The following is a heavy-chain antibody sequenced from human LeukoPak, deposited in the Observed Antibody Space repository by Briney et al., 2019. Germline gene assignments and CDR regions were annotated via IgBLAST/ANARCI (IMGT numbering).Heavy chain of an antibody. CDR1: GFTFSSYS. V-gene: IGHV3-21*01. CDR2: ISSSSSYI. D-gene: IGHD3-10*01. CDR3: ARNGDLWFGDERYFQH. J-gene: IGHJ1*01. Sequence: GGSLRLSCAASGFTFSSYSMNWVRQAPGKGLEWVSSISSSSSYIYYADSVKGRFTISRDNAKNSLYLQMNSLRAEDTAVYYCARNGDLWFGDERYFQHWGQGTLVTVSS.